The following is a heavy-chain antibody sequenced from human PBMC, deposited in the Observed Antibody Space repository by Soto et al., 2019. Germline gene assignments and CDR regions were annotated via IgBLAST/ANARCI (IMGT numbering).Heavy chain of an antibody. CDR2: IYYSGST. CDR1: GGSISSGGYY. J-gene: IGHJ4*02. D-gene: IGHD5-18*01. V-gene: IGHV4-31*03. Sequence: QVQLQESGPGLVKPSETLSLTCTVSGGSISSGGYYWSWIRQHPGKGLEWIGYIYYSGSTYYNPSLKSRVTMSVDTSENQFSLKLSSVTAADTAVYYCARGGYSYGIDYWGQGTLVTVSS. CDR3: ARGGYSYGIDY.